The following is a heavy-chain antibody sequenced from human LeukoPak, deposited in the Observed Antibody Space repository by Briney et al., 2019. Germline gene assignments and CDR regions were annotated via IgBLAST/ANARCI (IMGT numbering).Heavy chain of an antibody. CDR3: ARGTYDSSGYYPQGVDY. CDR2: INHSGST. D-gene: IGHD3-22*01. CDR1: GGSVSSSSYY. Sequence: SETLSLTCTVSGGSVSSSSYYWSWIRQPPGKGLEWIGEINHSGSTNYNPSLKSRVTISVDTSKNQFSLKLSSVTAADTAVYYCARGTYDSSGYYPQGVDYWGQGTLVTVSS. J-gene: IGHJ4*02. V-gene: IGHV4-39*07.